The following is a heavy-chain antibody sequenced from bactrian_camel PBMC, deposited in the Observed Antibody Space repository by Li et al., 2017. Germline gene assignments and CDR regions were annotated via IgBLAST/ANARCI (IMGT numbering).Heavy chain of an antibody. CDR3: ASRFLGL. V-gene: IGHV3S53*01. D-gene: IGHD1*01. J-gene: IGHJ4*01. CDR2: ITTDGTT. Sequence: HVQLVESGGGSVQTGGSLRLSCAASRYTYSSGRMGWFRQAPGKEREFVSSITTDGTTSYLDSVKGQFTISKDKAKDTVYLQMSSLKTEDTAVYYCASRFLGLWGQGTQVTVS. CDR1: RYTYSSGR.